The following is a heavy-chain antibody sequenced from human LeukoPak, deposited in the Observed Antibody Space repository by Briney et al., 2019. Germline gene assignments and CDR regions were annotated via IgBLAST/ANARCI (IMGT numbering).Heavy chain of an antibody. CDR3: AKAASSGWPSYYYGMDV. CDR2: ITGSGGNT. V-gene: IGHV3-23*01. CDR1: GLIFSSYS. D-gene: IGHD6-25*01. Sequence: GGSLRLSCAASGLIFSSYSMSWVRQAPGKGLEWVSVITGSGGNTYYADSVKGRFTISKDNSKNTVYLQMSSLRVDDTAVYYCAKAASSGWPSYYYGMDVWGQGTTVTVSS. J-gene: IGHJ6*02.